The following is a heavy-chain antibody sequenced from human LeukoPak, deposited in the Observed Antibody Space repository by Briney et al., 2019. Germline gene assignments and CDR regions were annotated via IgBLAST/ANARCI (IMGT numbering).Heavy chain of an antibody. J-gene: IGHJ4*02. D-gene: IGHD3-10*01. CDR1: GFTFSSYW. Sequence: PGGSLRLSCAASGFTFSSYWMSWVRQAPGKGLEWVANIKQDGSEKYYVDSVKGRFTISRDNAKNSLYLQMNSLRAEDTAVYYCARSEYYGSGSYYTYPDYWGQGTLVTLSS. CDR3: ARSEYYGSGSYYTYPDY. V-gene: IGHV3-7*01. CDR2: IKQDGSEK.